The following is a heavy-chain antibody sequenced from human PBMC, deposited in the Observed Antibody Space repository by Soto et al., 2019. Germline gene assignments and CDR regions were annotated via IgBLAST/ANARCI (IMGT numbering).Heavy chain of an antibody. Sequence: EVQLVESGGGLVQPGASLRRSCAVSGFTFSSDWMHWVRQAPGKGLVWVSRINSDGSSTSYADSVKGRFTISRDNAKNTLYLQMNSLRAEDTAVYYCASTVVTGYWGQGTLVIVSS. J-gene: IGHJ4*02. CDR1: GFTFSSDW. CDR2: INSDGSST. V-gene: IGHV3-74*01. D-gene: IGHD2-15*01. CDR3: ASTVVTGY.